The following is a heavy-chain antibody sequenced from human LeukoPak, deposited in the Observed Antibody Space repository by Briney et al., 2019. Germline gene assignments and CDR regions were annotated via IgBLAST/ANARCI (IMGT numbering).Heavy chain of an antibody. J-gene: IGHJ3*02. CDR1: GFTFSNFA. V-gene: IGHV3-23*01. Sequence: GGSLRLSCAASGFTFSNFAMSWVRQAPGKGLEWVSAISGIGTTTYYADSVKGRFTISRDDSKNTLYLQMNSLRAEDTAVYYCARWTNFHAFDIWGQGTMVTVSS. CDR2: ISGIGTTT. CDR3: ARWTNFHAFDI. D-gene: IGHD1-1*01.